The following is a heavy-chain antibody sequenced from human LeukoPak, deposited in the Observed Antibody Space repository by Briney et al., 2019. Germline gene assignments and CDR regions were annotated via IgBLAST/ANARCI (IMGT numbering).Heavy chain of an antibody. CDR1: GGSFSGYY. J-gene: IGHJ4*02. CDR2: INHSGST. D-gene: IGHD6-13*01. Sequence: SETFSLTCAVSGGSFSGYYWSWIRQPPGKGLEWIGEINHSGSTNYNPSLKSRVTISVDTSKNQFSLKLSSVTAADTAVYYCARGLSRSSSVDYWGQGTLVTVSS. V-gene: IGHV4-34*01. CDR3: ARGLSRSSSVDY.